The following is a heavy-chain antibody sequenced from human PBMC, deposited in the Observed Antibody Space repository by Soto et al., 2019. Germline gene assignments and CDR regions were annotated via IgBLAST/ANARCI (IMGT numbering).Heavy chain of an antibody. D-gene: IGHD4-17*01. V-gene: IGHV1-69*13. Sequence: GASVKVSCKASGGTFSSYAISWVRQAPGQGLEWMGGIIPIFGTANYAQKFQGRVTITADESTSTAYMELSSLRSEDTAVYYCARDRGPTVTISPFGSYYYGMDVWGQGTTVTVSS. CDR2: IIPIFGTA. CDR1: GGTFSSYA. J-gene: IGHJ6*02. CDR3: ARDRGPTVTISPFGSYYYGMDV.